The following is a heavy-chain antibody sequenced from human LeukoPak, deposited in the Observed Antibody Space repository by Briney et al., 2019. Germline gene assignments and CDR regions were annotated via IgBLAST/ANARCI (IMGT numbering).Heavy chain of an antibody. D-gene: IGHD3-10*01. Sequence: SVKVSCKASGGTFSSYAISWVRQAPGQGLEWMGRIIPILGIANYAQKFQGRVTITADKSTSTAYMELSSLRSEDTAVYSCARDLLTMVRGVIGGWFDPWGQGTLVTVSS. CDR2: IIPILGIA. V-gene: IGHV1-69*04. CDR3: ARDLLTMVRGVIGGWFDP. CDR1: GGTFSSYA. J-gene: IGHJ5*02.